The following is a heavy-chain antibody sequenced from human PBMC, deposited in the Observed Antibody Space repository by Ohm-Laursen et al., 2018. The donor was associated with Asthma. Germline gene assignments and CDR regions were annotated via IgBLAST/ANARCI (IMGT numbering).Heavy chain of an antibody. J-gene: IGHJ4*02. Sequence: SLRLSCAASGFTFSSYAMHWVRQAPGKGLEWVAVISYDGSNKYYADSVKGRFTISRDNSKNTLYLQMNSLRAEGTAVYYCASSTGGWYEMGDYWGQGTLVTVSS. V-gene: IGHV3-30-3*01. CDR3: ASSTGGWYEMGDY. D-gene: IGHD6-19*01. CDR2: ISYDGSNK. CDR1: GFTFSSYA.